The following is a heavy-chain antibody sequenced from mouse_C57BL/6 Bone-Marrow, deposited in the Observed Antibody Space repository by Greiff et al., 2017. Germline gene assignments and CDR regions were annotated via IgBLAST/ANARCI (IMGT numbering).Heavy chain of an antibody. CDR1: GYTFTSYW. CDR2: INPSSGYT. D-gene: IGHD1-1*01. CDR3: ARDYYGSSYAMDY. V-gene: IGHV1-7*01. J-gene: IGHJ4*01. Sequence: VKLQESGAELAKPGASVKLSCKASGYTFTSYWMHWVKQRPGQGLEWIGYINPSSGYTKYNQKFKDQATLTADKSSSTAYMQLSSLTYEDSAVYYCARDYYGSSYAMDYWGQGTSVTVSS.